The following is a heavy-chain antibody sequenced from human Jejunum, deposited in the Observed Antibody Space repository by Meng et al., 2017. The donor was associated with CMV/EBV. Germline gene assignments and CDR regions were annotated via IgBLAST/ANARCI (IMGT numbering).Heavy chain of an antibody. Sequence: GGPISGACWSWLRQSPGKGLEWIGYIYYTGSTDYNPSLKSRVTISVDTSKNQFSLKLSSVTAADTAVYYCARDVLLGTHNWFDPWGRGTLVTVSS. CDR2: IYYTGST. CDR1: GGPISGAC. V-gene: IGHV4-59*01. J-gene: IGHJ5*02. CDR3: ARDVLLGTHNWFDP. D-gene: IGHD1-14*01.